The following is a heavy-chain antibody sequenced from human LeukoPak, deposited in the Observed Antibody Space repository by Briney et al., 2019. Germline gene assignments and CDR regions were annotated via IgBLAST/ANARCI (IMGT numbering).Heavy chain of an antibody. Sequence: SQTLSLTCTVSGGSISSGSYYWSWIRQPPGKGLEWIGYIYHSGNTYYNPSLKSRVTISVDRSKNQFSLRLSSVTAADTAVYYCSRFTVVVPAAMDDAFDIWGQGTMVTVSS. V-gene: IGHV4-30-2*01. D-gene: IGHD2-2*01. J-gene: IGHJ3*02. CDR3: SRFTVVVPAAMDDAFDI. CDR2: IYHSGNT. CDR1: GGSISSGSYY.